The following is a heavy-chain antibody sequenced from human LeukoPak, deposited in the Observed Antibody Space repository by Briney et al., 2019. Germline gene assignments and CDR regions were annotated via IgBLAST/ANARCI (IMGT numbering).Heavy chain of an antibody. CDR2: IDHRGDT. Sequence: SETLSLTCAVYGGSFSRYYWSWIRQSPGKGLQWIAEIDHRGDTNYNPSVKSRVTISVDTSKNQFSLKMRSLSAADTALYYCARGATISETGYFDFWGQGTLVTVSS. J-gene: IGHJ4*03. V-gene: IGHV4-34*01. CDR1: GGSFSRYY. D-gene: IGHD5-24*01. CDR3: ARGATISETGYFDF.